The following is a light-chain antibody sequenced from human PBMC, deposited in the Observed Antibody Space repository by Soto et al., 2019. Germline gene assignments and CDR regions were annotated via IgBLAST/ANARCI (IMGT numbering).Light chain of an antibody. CDR2: GAS. J-gene: IGKJ2*01. CDR1: QSVSSSY. V-gene: IGKV3-20*01. Sequence: EIVLTQSPGTLSLSPGERVTLSCRASQSVSSSYLAWYQQKPGQAPRLLIYGASSRATGIPDRFSGSGSGRDFTVTISRLEPEDFAVYYCQQYGSSPPYTFGQGTKLEIK. CDR3: QQYGSSPPYT.